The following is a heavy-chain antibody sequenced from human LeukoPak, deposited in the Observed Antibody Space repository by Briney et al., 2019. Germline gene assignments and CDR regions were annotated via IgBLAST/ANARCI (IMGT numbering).Heavy chain of an antibody. V-gene: IGHV4-59*01. Sequence: PSETLSLTCTVSGGSISSYYWSWIRQPPGKGLEWIGYIYYSGSTNYNPSLKSRVTISVDTSKNQFSLKLSSVTAADTAVYYCARIVGARPYNRFDPWGQGTLVTVSS. D-gene: IGHD1-26*01. CDR2: IYYSGST. CDR1: GGSISSYY. CDR3: ARIVGARPYNRFDP. J-gene: IGHJ5*02.